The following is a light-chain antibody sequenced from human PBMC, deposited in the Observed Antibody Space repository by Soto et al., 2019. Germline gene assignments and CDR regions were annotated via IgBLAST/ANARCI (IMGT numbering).Light chain of an antibody. CDR1: SGSVSTSSY. J-gene: IGLJ3*02. V-gene: IGLV8-61*01. Sequence: QTVVTQEPSFSVSPGGTVTLTCGLSSGSVSTSSYPTWYQQTPGQAPRTLLYSTNTRSSGVPDRFSGSILGNKAALTITGAQADDESDYYCVLYIGTWVFGGGTKVTVL. CDR3: VLYIGTWV. CDR2: STN.